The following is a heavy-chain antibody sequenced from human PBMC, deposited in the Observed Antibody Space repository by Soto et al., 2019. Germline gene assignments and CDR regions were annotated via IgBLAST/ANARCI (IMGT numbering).Heavy chain of an antibody. CDR2: IIPIFGTA. CDR1: GGTFSSYA. Sequence: ASVKVSCKASGGTFSSYAISWVRQAPGQGLEWMGGIIPIFGTANYAQKFQGRVTITADESTSTAYMELSSLRSEDTAVYYCARVVYSSPPPYFDYWGQGTLVTVSS. V-gene: IGHV1-69*13. D-gene: IGHD6-13*01. J-gene: IGHJ4*02. CDR3: ARVVYSSPPPYFDY.